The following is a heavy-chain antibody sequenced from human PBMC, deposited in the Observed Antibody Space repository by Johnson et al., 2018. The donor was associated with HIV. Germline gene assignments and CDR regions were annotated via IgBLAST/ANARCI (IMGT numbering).Heavy chain of an antibody. V-gene: IGHV3-20*04. D-gene: IGHD1-14*01. Sequence: VQLMESGGGLVKPGGSLRLSCAASGFTFDYCDMSWVRQAPGKGLEWVSGINWNGDSTGYADSVKGRFTISKDNAKNSLYLQMNSLRAEDTALYYCARKVSGAFDIWGQGTMVTVSS. CDR2: INWNGDST. CDR1: GFTFDYCD. CDR3: ARKVSGAFDI. J-gene: IGHJ3*02.